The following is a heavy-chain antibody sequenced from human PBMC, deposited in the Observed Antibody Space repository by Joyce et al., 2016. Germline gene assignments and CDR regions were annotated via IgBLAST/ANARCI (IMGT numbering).Heavy chain of an antibody. CDR2: ISHDGSNK. J-gene: IGHJ3*02. CDR1: GFTFSSYV. Sequence: QVQLVESGGGVVQPGRSLRLSCAASGFTFSSYVMHWVRQAPGKGLEWVAVISHDGSNKYSVKGRFTIARDNSKSTLCLHMNSLRAEDTAVYYCARADKSEDDAFDIWGQGTMVTVSS. V-gene: IGHV3-30-3*01. CDR3: ARADKSEDDAFDI.